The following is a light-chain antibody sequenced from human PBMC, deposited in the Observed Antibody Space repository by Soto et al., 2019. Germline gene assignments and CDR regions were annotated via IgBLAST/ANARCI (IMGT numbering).Light chain of an antibody. CDR1: QSVLHSPTNNNY. V-gene: IGKV4-1*01. CDR2: WAS. J-gene: IGKJ1*01. Sequence: DIVMTQSPDSLAVSLGERATINCKSSQSVLHSPTNNNYLAWYQKKPGQPPKLLIYWASTRESGVPDQFSGSGSGTDFTLTINSLQAEDAAVYYCHQYYSIPRTFGQGTKVEIK. CDR3: HQYYSIPRT.